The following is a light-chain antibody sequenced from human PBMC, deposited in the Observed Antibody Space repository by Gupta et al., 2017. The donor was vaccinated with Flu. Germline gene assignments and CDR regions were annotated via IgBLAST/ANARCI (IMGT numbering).Light chain of an antibody. J-gene: IGLJ1*01. Sequence: QSALTQPASVSGSPGQSITISCTGTSSDVGGYRDVSWYQQHPGKAPKLMIYEVSNRPSGVFSRFSGSKSGNTASLTISGLQTEDEAEYYCSSYATSSPYVFGSGTKVTVL. CDR1: SSDVGGYRD. CDR3: SSYATSSPYV. CDR2: EVS. V-gene: IGLV2-14*01.